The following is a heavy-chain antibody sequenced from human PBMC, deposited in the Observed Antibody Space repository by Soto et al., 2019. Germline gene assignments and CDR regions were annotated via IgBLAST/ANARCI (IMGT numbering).Heavy chain of an antibody. CDR2: ISGSGGST. CDR1: RPLFCCDA. J-gene: IGHJ3*02. V-gene: IGHV3-23*01. CDR3: AKDLVAKKTLNNDAFDI. D-gene: IGHD5-12*01. Sequence: GGSLRLSRAPLRPLFCCDALSCVTQAPGKGLEWVSAISGSGGSTYYADSVKGRFTISRDNSKNTLYLQMNSLRAEDTAVYYCAKDLVAKKTLNNDAFDIWGQGT.